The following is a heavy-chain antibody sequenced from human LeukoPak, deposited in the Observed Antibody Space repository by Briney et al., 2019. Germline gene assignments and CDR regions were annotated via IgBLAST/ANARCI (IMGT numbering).Heavy chain of an antibody. CDR3: ARDAPITMKDAFDI. D-gene: IGHD3-22*01. Sequence: RASVKVSCKASGYTFTSYGISWVRQAPGQGLEWMGWISAYNGNTNYAQKLQGRVTMTTDTSTSTAYMELRSLRSDDTAVYYCARDAPITMKDAFDIWGQGTMVTVSS. V-gene: IGHV1-18*01. J-gene: IGHJ3*02. CDR1: GYTFTSYG. CDR2: ISAYNGNT.